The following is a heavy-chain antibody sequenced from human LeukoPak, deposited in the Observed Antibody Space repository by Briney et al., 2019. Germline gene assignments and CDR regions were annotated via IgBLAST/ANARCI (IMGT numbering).Heavy chain of an antibody. Sequence: SETLSLTCTVSGGSISSYYWSWIRQPPGKGLEWIGYIYYSGSTNYNPSLKSRVTISVDTSKNQFSLKLSSVTAADTAVYYCARFGDSSSSGHLDYWGQGTLVTVST. CDR3: ARFGDSSSSGHLDY. CDR1: GGSISSYY. V-gene: IGHV4-59*01. D-gene: IGHD6-13*01. J-gene: IGHJ4*02. CDR2: IYYSGST.